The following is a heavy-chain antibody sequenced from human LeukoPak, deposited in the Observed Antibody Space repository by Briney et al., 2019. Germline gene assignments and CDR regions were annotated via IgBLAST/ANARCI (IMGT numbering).Heavy chain of an antibody. CDR1: GYTFTGYY. J-gene: IGHJ4*02. V-gene: IGHV1-46*01. CDR3: ARDSSSWAVDY. Sequence: GASVKVSCKASGYTFTGYYMHWVRQAPGQGLEWMGIINPSGGSTSYAQKFQGRVTMTRDTSTSTVYMDLSSLRSEDTAVYYCARDSSSWAVDYWGQGTLVTVSS. CDR2: INPSGGST. D-gene: IGHD6-13*01.